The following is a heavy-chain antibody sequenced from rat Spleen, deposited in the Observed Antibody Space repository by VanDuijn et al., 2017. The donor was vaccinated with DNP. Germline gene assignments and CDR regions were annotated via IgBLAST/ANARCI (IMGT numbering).Heavy chain of an antibody. D-gene: IGHD5-1*01. CDR3: ATRGVGARYYWHFDF. V-gene: IGHV5-7*01. Sequence: EVQLVESGGGLVQPGNSLKLSCAVSEFTFSDYNMAWVRQAPKKGLEWVTTISYDGSNTYYRDSVRGRFTISRDNAKSTLFLQMDSLRSEDSATYYCATRGVGARYYWHFDFWGPGTMVTVSS. J-gene: IGHJ1*01. CDR1: EFTFSDYN. CDR2: ISYDGSNT.